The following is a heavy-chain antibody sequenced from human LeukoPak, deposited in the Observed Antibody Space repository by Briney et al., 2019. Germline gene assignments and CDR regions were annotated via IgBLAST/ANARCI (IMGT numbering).Heavy chain of an antibody. J-gene: IGHJ4*02. V-gene: IGHV1-24*01. CDR3: ATSYSYGSGSYPPSFDY. CDR1: GYTLTELS. D-gene: IGHD3-10*01. Sequence: ASVTVSFKVSGYTLTELSMHWVRQAPGKGLEGMGGFDPEDGETIYAQKFQGRVTMTEDTSTDTAYMELSSLRSEDTAVYYCATSYSYGSGSYPPSFDYWGQGTLVTVSS. CDR2: FDPEDGET.